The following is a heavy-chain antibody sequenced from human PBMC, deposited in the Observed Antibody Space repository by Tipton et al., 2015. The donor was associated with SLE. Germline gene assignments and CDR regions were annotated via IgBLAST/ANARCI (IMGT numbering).Heavy chain of an antibody. CDR3: VKDRFNWNYYYFDY. Sequence: RSLRLSCAASGFIFDDYAMHWVRQAPGKGPEWVSGISWNSGSMAYADSVKGRFTISRDNAKNSLYLEMNSLRAEDTALYYCVKDRFNWNYYYFDYWGQGTLVTVSS. CDR1: GFIFDDYA. CDR2: ISWNSGSM. D-gene: IGHD1-1*01. J-gene: IGHJ4*02. V-gene: IGHV3-9*01.